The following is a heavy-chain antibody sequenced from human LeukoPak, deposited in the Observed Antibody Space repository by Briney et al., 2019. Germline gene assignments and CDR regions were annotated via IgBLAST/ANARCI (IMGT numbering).Heavy chain of an antibody. D-gene: IGHD5-12*01. Sequence: PSETLSLTCTVSGGSISSYYWSWIRQPPGKGLEWIGHIHYSGSTHYNPSLKSRVTISVDTSKNQVSLKLRSVTAADTAVYYCARTTEGYAGGPGYSYYYYMDVWGKGTTVTVSS. CDR2: IHYSGST. CDR1: GGSISSYY. V-gene: IGHV4-59*01. J-gene: IGHJ6*03. CDR3: ARTTEGYAGGPGYSYYYYMDV.